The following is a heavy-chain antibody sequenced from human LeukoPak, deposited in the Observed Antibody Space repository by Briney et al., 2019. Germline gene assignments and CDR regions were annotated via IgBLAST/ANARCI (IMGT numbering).Heavy chain of an antibody. D-gene: IGHD5-24*01. V-gene: IGHV3-30-3*01. CDR1: GFTFSNYA. CDR3: ARARFGYNQGPFDY. J-gene: IGHJ4*02. Sequence: GGSLRLSCAASGFTFSNYAMHWVRQAPGKGLEWETFISYDGSNKHYADSVQGRFTISRDNSKNTLYLQMNSLRPEDTAVYYCARARFGYNQGPFDYWGQGILVTVSS. CDR2: ISYDGSNK.